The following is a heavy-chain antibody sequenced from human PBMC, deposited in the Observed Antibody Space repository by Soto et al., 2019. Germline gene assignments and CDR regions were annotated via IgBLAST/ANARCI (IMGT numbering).Heavy chain of an antibody. Sequence: QVRLVESGGGVVEPGRSLTLSCVASGFTIPRFGMEWVRQAPGKGLEWVALISSDGRNEYYSDSVKGRFTISREMSKNTVYLRMNRLSVEDTAVYYCARVADYWGQGTLVTVSS. D-gene: IGHD2-15*01. V-gene: IGHV3-30*03. CDR3: ARVADY. CDR2: ISSDGRNE. CDR1: GFTIPRFG. J-gene: IGHJ4*02.